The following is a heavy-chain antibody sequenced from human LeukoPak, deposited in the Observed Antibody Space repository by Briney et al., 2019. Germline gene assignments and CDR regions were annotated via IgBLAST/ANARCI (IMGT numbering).Heavy chain of an antibody. CDR1: GFTFSNAW. CDR3: AKTSSYGSGSYHWFDP. CDR2: ISSSGGST. V-gene: IGHV3-23*01. Sequence: PGGSLRLSCAASGFTFSNAWMSWVRQAPGKGLEWVSAISSSGGSTYYADSVKGRFTISRDNSKNTLYLQMNSLRAEDTAVYYCAKTSSYGSGSYHWFDPWGQGTLVTVSS. J-gene: IGHJ5*02. D-gene: IGHD3-10*01.